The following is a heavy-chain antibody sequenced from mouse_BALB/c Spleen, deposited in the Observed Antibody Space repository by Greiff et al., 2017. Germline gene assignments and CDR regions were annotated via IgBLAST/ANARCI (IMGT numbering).Heavy chain of an antibody. V-gene: IGHV2-6-7*01. D-gene: IGHD1-1*01. Sequence: VQRVESGPGLVAPSQSLSITCTVSGFSLTGYGVNWVRQPPGKGLEWLGMIWGDGSTDYNSALKSRLSISKDNSKSQVFLKMNSLQTDDTARYYCAREGYYYGSSYGAYWGQGTLVTVSA. CDR3: AREGYYYGSSYGAY. CDR1: GFSLTGYG. J-gene: IGHJ3*01. CDR2: IWGDGST.